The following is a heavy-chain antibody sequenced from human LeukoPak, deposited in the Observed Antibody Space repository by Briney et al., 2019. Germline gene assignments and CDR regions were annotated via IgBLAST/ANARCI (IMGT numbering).Heavy chain of an antibody. D-gene: IGHD3-22*01. Sequence: PGGSLRLSCAASGFTFSTYAMSWVRQAPGKGLEWVSGINWNGGSTGYADSVKGRFTISRDNAKNSLYLQMNSLRAEDTALYYCARDPDYYDSSGYYWGQGTLVTVSS. CDR1: GFTFSTYA. J-gene: IGHJ4*02. V-gene: IGHV3-20*04. CDR2: INWNGGST. CDR3: ARDPDYYDSSGYY.